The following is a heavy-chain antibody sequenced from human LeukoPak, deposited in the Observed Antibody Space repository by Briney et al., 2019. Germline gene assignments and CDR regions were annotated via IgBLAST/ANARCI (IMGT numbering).Heavy chain of an antibody. CDR3: ASGEGRNFDWLLPLDY. Sequence: GGSLRLSCAASGFTFSSYAMHWVRQAPGKGLEWVAVISYDGSNKYYADSVKGRFTISRDNSKNTLYLQMNSLRAEDTAVYYCASGEGRNFDWLLPLDYWGQGTLVTVSS. CDR1: GFTFSSYA. J-gene: IGHJ4*02. D-gene: IGHD3-9*01. CDR2: ISYDGSNK. V-gene: IGHV3-30*04.